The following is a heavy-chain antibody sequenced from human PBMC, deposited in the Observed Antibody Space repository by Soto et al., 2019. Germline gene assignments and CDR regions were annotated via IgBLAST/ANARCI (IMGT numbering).Heavy chain of an antibody. J-gene: IGHJ4*02. CDR1: GFTFSSYA. V-gene: IGHV3-23*01. D-gene: IGHD2-15*01. CDR2: ISGSGGST. CDR3: AKGPYCSGGSCYSDYFDY. Sequence: GGSXRLSCAASGFTFSSYAMSWVRQAPGKGLEWVSAISGSGGSTYYADSVKGRFTISRDNSKNTLYLQMNSLRAEDTAVYYCAKGPYCSGGSCYSDYFDYWGQGTLVTVSS.